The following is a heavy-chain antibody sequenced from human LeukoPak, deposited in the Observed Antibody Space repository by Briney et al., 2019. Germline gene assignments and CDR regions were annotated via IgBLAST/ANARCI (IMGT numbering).Heavy chain of an antibody. CDR1: GFTFINYA. CDR3: VRDLIDAWGASPPTDY. J-gene: IGHJ4*02. V-gene: IGHV3-30*04. CDR2: ISYDGRNK. D-gene: IGHD3-16*01. Sequence: PGRSLRLSCAVSGFTFINYAMHWVRQAPGKGPQWVAVISYDGRNKYYADSVRGRFTISRDNSNNTLYLHMNSLRAEDTAVYFYVRDLIDAWGASPPTDYWGQGTLVTVSS.